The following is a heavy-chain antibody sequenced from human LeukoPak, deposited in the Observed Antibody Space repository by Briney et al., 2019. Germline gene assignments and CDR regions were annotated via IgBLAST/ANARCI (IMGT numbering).Heavy chain of an antibody. CDR1: GFTFSSYG. Sequence: GGSLRLSCAASGFTFSSYGMHWVRQAPGKGLEWVAFIRYDGSNKYYADSVKGRFTISRDNSKNTLYLQMNSLRAEDTAVYYCEAGCSSTRCLFDYWGQGTLVTVSS. V-gene: IGHV3-30*02. D-gene: IGHD2-2*01. CDR3: EAGCSSTRCLFDY. CDR2: IRYDGSNK. J-gene: IGHJ4*02.